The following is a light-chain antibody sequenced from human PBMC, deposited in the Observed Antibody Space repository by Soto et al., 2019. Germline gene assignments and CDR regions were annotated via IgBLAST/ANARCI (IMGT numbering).Light chain of an antibody. CDR3: QSYDSSLSGWV. Sequence: QSALTQPPSVSGAPGQRVTISCTGSSSNIGAGYDVHWYQQLPGTAPKLLIYGNSNRPSGVPDRFSGSKSGTSASLAITGLQAEDEADYYCQSYDSSLSGWVFGGGTPLTVL. J-gene: IGLJ3*02. V-gene: IGLV1-40*01. CDR2: GNS. CDR1: SSNIGAGYD.